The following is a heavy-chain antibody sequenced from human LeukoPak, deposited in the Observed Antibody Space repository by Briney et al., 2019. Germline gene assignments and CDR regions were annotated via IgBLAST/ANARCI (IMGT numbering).Heavy chain of an antibody. Sequence: ASVKVSCKASGYTFTGYFIHWVRQAPGQGLEWMGWINPNSGGTNYAQKFQGRVTMTRDTSISTAYRELSRLRSDDTAVYYCAISDYGGKSPPLDYWGQGTLVTVSS. D-gene: IGHD4-23*01. J-gene: IGHJ4*02. CDR2: INPNSGGT. V-gene: IGHV1-2*02. CDR1: GYTFTGYF. CDR3: AISDYGGKSPPLDY.